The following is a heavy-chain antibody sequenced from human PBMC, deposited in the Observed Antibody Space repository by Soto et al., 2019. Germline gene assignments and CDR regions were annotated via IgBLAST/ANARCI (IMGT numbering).Heavy chain of an antibody. Sequence: QVQLVQSGAEVKKPGSSVKVSCKASGGTFSSYAISWVRQAPGQGLEWMGGIIPIFGTANYAQKFQGRVTSTADASTSTAYMELSRLSSEDTAVYYCASGLGYCSGGSCYSGFDYWGKGTLVTVSS. CDR3: ASGLGYCSGGSCYSGFDY. CDR2: IIPIFGTA. D-gene: IGHD2-15*01. V-gene: IGHV1-69*12. J-gene: IGHJ4*02. CDR1: GGTFSSYA.